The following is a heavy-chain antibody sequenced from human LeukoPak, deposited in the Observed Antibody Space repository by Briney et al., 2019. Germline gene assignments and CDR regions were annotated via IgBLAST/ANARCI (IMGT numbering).Heavy chain of an antibody. J-gene: IGHJ5*02. D-gene: IGHD1-26*01. V-gene: IGHV4-61*08. CDR1: GDSIGDSGCY. CDR2: IYYSGST. Sequence: PSETLSLTCSVSGDSIGDSGCYWSWIRQPPGKGLEWIGYIYYSGSTNYNPSLKSRVTISVDTSKNQFSLKLSSVTAADTAVYYCARGGTVGAPYNWFDPWGQGTLVTVSS. CDR3: ARGGTVGAPYNWFDP.